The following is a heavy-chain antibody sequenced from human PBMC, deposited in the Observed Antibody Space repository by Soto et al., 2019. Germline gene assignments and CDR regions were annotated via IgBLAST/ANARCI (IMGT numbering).Heavy chain of an antibody. D-gene: IGHD2-2*01. Sequence: SVKVSCKASGGTFSSYAISWVRQAPGQGLEWMGGIIPIFGTANYAQKFQGRVTITADESTSTAYMELSSLRSEDTAGYYCARTRGGYCSSTSCSSGLDYYYYGMDVWGQGTTVTV. J-gene: IGHJ6*02. V-gene: IGHV1-69*13. CDR3: ARTRGGYCSSTSCSSGLDYYYYGMDV. CDR2: IIPIFGTA. CDR1: GGTFSSYA.